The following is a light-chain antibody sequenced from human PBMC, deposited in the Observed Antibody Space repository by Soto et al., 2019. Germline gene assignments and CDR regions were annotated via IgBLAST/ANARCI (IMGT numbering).Light chain of an antibody. Sequence: DIVMTQSPLCLPVTPGETASISCRSSQSLLHSNGYNYLDWYLQKPGQSPQLLIYLGSNRASGVPDRFSGSGSGTDFTLKISRVEAEDVGVYYCMQALQTPPYTFGQGTKLEIK. CDR2: LGS. J-gene: IGKJ2*01. V-gene: IGKV2-28*01. CDR1: QSLLHSNGYNY. CDR3: MQALQTPPYT.